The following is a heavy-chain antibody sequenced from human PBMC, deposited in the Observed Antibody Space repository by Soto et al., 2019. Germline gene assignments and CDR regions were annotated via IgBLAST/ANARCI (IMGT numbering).Heavy chain of an antibody. CDR3: ARENYGDAFDF. CDR1: GFTVTNYE. V-gene: IGHV3-48*03. Sequence: EGSLRLSCAASGFTVTNYEMSWVRQAPGKGLEWVSYINGGGTSIKYADSVRGRFTMSRDNARSSLYLQMNSLRDEDTAVYYCARENYGDAFDFWGQGTLVTVSS. D-gene: IGHD4-17*01. J-gene: IGHJ4*02. CDR2: INGGGTSI.